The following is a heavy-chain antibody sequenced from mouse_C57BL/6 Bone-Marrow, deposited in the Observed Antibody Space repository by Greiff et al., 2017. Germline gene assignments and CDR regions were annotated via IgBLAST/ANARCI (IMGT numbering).Heavy chain of an antibody. D-gene: IGHD1-1*01. CDR3: TRAGPSTTVVAPMDY. CDR1: GYTFTSYW. J-gene: IGHJ4*01. CDR2: IYPGNSDT. Sequence: EVQLQQSGTVLARPGASVKLSCKTSGYTFTSYWMHWVKQRPGQGLEWIGAIYPGNSDTSYNQKFKGKAKLTAVTSASTAYMELSSLTNADSAVYYCTRAGPSTTVVAPMDYWGQGTSVTVSS. V-gene: IGHV1-5*01.